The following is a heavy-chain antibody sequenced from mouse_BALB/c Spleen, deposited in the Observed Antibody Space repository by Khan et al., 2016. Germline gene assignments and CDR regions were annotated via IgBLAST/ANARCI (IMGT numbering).Heavy chain of an antibody. Sequence: QVQLQQPGPSLVQPSQSLSITCTVPGFSLTTYVVHWVRQSPGKGLEWLGVIWRGGNTDYNAAFMSRLRITKDNSKSQVFFKMNSLQADDTAIYYCAKVDYYGSDGAWFAYWGQGSLVTVSA. D-gene: IGHD2-2*01. V-gene: IGHV2-5-1*01. CDR2: IWRGGNT. CDR3: AKVDYYGSDGAWFAY. J-gene: IGHJ3*01. CDR1: GFSLTTYV.